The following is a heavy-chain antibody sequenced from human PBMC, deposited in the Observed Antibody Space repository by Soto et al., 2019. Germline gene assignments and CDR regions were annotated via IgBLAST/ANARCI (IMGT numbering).Heavy chain of an antibody. V-gene: IGHV3-23*01. J-gene: IGHJ3*02. CDR2: ISGSGGST. CDR1: GFTFSSYA. CDR3: AKDSILNYDYVWGSYTDAFDI. D-gene: IGHD3-16*01. Sequence: PGGSLRLSCAASGFTFSSYAMSWVRQAPGKGLEWVSAISGSGGSTYYADSVKGRLTISRDNSKNTLYLQMNSLRAEDTAVYYCAKDSILNYDYVWGSYTDAFDIWGQGTMVTVSS.